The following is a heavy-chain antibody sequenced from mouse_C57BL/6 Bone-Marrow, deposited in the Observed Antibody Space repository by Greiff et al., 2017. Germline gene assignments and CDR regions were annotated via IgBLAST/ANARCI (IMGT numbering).Heavy chain of an antibody. CDR2: ISSGSSTI. CDR3: ATYDGYFFDD. Sequence: EVMLVESGGGLVKPGGSLKLSCAASGFTFSDYGMHWVRQAPEKGLEWVAYISSGSSTIYYADTVKGRFTISRDNAKNTLFLQMTSLRSEDTAMYYCATYDGYFFDDWGQGTTLTVAS. V-gene: IGHV5-17*01. J-gene: IGHJ2*01. D-gene: IGHD2-3*01. CDR1: GFTFSDYG.